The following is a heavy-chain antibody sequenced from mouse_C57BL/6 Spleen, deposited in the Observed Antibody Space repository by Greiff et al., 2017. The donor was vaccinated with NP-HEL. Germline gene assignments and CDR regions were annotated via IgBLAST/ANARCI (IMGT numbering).Heavy chain of an antibody. V-gene: IGHV1-55*01. Sequence: QVQLQQSGAELVKPGASVKMSCKASGYTFTSYWITWVKQRPGQGLEWIGDIYPGSGSTNYNEKFKSKATLTVDTSSSTAYMQLSSLTSEDSAVYYCARSGATVVATGQAMDYWGQGTSVTVSS. CDR1: GYTFTSYW. J-gene: IGHJ4*01. CDR3: ARSGATVVATGQAMDY. CDR2: IYPGSGST. D-gene: IGHD1-1*01.